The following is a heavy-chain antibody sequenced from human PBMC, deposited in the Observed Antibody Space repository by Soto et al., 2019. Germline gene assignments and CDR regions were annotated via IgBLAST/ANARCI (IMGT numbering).Heavy chain of an antibody. CDR3: LGYCSGGSCPPDAFDI. V-gene: IGHV4-59*01. D-gene: IGHD2-15*01. J-gene: IGHJ3*02. Sequence: SETLCLTCTVAGESISSYYWSWIRPPTGKGLEWIGYIYYSGSTNYNPSLKSRVTISVDTSKNQFSLKLSSVTAADTAVYYCLGYCSGGSCPPDAFDIWGQGTMVTVSS. CDR2: IYYSGST. CDR1: GESISSYY.